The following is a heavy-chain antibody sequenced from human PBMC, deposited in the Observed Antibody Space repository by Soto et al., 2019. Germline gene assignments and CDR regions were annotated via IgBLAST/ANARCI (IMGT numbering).Heavy chain of an antibody. D-gene: IGHD5-18*01. CDR3: ARANVDTSVVNEYYFDY. CDR2: VSSTSRYI. J-gene: IGHJ4*02. V-gene: IGHV3-21*01. Sequence: GSLRLSCAVFGFTFSNYKMSWVRQAPGKGLEWVSSVSSTSRYIYYEDSVKGRFTISRDNAKNSLYLQMNSLRAEDTAVYYCARANVDTSVVNEYYFDYWGQGTLVTVSS. CDR1: GFTFSNYK.